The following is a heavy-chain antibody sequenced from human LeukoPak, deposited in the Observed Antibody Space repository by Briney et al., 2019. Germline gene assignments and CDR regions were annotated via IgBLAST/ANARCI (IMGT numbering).Heavy chain of an antibody. Sequence: SETLSLTCTVSGYSISSGFFWGWIRQPPGKGLEWIGSIYHSGSTYYNSSLKSRVSISVDTSKNQFSLKLSSVTSADTAVYYCARPTYSNSWYYFDYWGQGTLVTVSS. CDR3: ARPTYSNSWYYFDY. J-gene: IGHJ4*02. CDR1: GYSISSGFF. V-gene: IGHV4-38-2*02. D-gene: IGHD6-13*01. CDR2: IYHSGST.